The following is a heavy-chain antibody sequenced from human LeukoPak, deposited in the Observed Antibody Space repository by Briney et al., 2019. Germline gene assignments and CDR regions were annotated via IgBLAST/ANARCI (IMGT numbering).Heavy chain of an antibody. CDR3: ARGGLEPVDY. D-gene: IGHD5-24*01. Sequence: PGGSLRPSCPVSGFTFSNYWMHWVRKAPGMGLVWVSRINTDGRTTSYADSVKGRFTISRDNAKNILYLEVNSLRTDDTAVYYCARGGLEPVDYWGQGTLVTVSS. V-gene: IGHV3-74*01. J-gene: IGHJ4*02. CDR2: INTDGRTT. CDR1: GFTFSNYW.